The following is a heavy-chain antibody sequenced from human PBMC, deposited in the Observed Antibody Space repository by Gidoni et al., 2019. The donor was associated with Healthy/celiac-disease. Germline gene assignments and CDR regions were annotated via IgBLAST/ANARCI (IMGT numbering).Heavy chain of an antibody. V-gene: IGHV4-59*08. CDR2: IYYSGST. D-gene: IGHD5-18*01. CDR1: GGSISSYY. J-gene: IGHJ4*02. Sequence: QVQLQESGPGLVTPSETLSLTCTVSGGSISSYYWSWIRQPPGKGLEWIGYIYYSGSTNYNPSLKSRVTISVDTPKNQFSLKLSSVTAADTAVYYCARLHERGYSQEWGQGTLVTVSS. CDR3: ARLHERGYSQE.